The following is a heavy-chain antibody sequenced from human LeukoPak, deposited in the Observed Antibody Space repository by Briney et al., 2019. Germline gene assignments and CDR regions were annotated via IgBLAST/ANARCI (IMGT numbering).Heavy chain of an antibody. V-gene: IGHV4-59*01. J-gene: IGHJ4*02. CDR3: ARLDYYDRHFDY. CDR2: IYYSGST. CDR1: GGSFSGYY. D-gene: IGHD3-22*01. Sequence: SETLSLTCAVYGGSFSGYYWSWIRQPPGKGLEWIGYIYYSGSTNYNPSLKSRVTISVDTSKNQFSLKLSSVTAADTAVYYCARLDYYDRHFDYWGQGTLVTVSS.